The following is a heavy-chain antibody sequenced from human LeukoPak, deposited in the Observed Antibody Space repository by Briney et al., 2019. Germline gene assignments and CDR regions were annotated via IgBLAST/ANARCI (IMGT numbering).Heavy chain of an antibody. J-gene: IGHJ4*02. Sequence: ASVKVSCKASGYTLTSYDINWVRQATGQGLEWMGWMNPNSGNTGYAQKFQGRITMTRNTSISTAYMELSSLTSEDTAVYYCARIAAAGNRRLNYWGQGALVTVSS. CDR3: ARIAAAGNRRLNY. CDR2: MNPNSGNT. CDR1: GYTLTSYD. D-gene: IGHD6-13*01. V-gene: IGHV1-8*01.